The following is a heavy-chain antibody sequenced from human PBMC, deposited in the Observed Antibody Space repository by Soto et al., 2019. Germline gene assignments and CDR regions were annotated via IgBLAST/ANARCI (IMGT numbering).Heavy chain of an antibody. CDR1: GGSVSGGSYY. V-gene: IGHV4-31*03. D-gene: IGHD3-9*01. CDR3: ARPLTPLTGYPSS. Sequence: QVQLRESGPGLVKPSQTLSLICSVSGGSVSGGSYYWNWIRQRPGKGLEWIGYIYFSGTTYYNPSLKSRVIISIDRSKNQFFLNLTSVTAADTAVYYCARPLTPLTGYPSSWGPGTLVTVSS. CDR2: IYFSGTT. J-gene: IGHJ5*02.